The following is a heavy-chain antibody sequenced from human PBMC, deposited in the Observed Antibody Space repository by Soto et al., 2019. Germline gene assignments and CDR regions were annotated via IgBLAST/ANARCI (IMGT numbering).Heavy chain of an antibody. J-gene: IGHJ6*03. CDR2: ISGSGGST. D-gene: IGHD2-2*01. CDR1: GFTFSSYA. CDR3: AKLRGDIVVVPARLLTGLYMDV. Sequence: GGSLRLSCAASGFTFSSYAMSWVRQAPGKGLEWVSAISGSGGSTYYADSVKGRFTISRDNSKNTRYLQMNSLRAEDTAVYYCAKLRGDIVVVPARLLTGLYMDVWGKGTTVTVSS. V-gene: IGHV3-23*01.